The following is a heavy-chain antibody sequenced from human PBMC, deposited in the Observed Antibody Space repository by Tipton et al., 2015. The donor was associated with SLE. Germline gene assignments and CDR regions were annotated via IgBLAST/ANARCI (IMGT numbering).Heavy chain of an antibody. J-gene: IGHJ4*02. Sequence: SLRLSCAASGFTFSSYAMSWVRQAPGKGLEWVSAISGSGGSTYYADSVKGRFTISRDNSKNTLYLQMNSLRAEDTAVYYCAKDRSRYCSSTSCYLDYWGQGTLVTVSS. CDR2: ISGSGGST. V-gene: IGHV3-23*01. CDR1: GFTFSSYA. CDR3: AKDRSRYCSSTSCYLDY. D-gene: IGHD2-2*01.